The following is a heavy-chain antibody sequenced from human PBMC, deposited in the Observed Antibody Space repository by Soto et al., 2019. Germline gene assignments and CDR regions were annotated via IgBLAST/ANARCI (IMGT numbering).Heavy chain of an antibody. J-gene: IGHJ4*02. CDR2: INAGNGNT. D-gene: IGHD3-22*01. V-gene: IGHV1-3*01. CDR1: GYTFTSYA. Sequence: QVQFVQSGAEVKKPGASVKVSCKASGYTFTSYAMYWVRQAPGQRLEWMGWINAGNGNTKYSQKFQGIVTITRDTPATTAYRELSSLRSEDTAVYYCARAGYDTGPETYYFDYWGQGTVVTVSS. CDR3: ARAGYDTGPETYYFDY.